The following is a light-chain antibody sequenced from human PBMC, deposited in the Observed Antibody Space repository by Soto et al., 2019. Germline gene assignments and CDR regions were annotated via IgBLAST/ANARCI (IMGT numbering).Light chain of an antibody. J-gene: IGKJ4*01. CDR3: QQYNNWPLT. CDR1: QSVSSN. Sequence: EIVMTQSPATLSVSPGERATLSCRASQSVSSNLAWYQQKPGQAPRLLIYGASTRATGMPARFSGSGSGTEFTLTICSLQSEDFAVYYCQQYNNWPLTFGGGTKVDMK. CDR2: GAS. V-gene: IGKV3-15*01.